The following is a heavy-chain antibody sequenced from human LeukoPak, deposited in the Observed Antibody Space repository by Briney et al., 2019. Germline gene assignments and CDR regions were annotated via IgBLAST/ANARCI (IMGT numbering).Heavy chain of an antibody. V-gene: IGHV1-69*04. CDR3: ARDDGSYYDSSGYYYGLGLDY. J-gene: IGHJ4*02. CDR1: GGTFSSYA. Sequence: SVKVSCKASGGTFSSYAISWVRQAPGQGHEWMGRIIPILGIANYAQKFQGRVTITADKSTSTAYMELSSLRSEDTAVYYCARDDGSYYDSSGYYYGLGLDYWGQGTLVTVSS. CDR2: IIPILGIA. D-gene: IGHD3-22*01.